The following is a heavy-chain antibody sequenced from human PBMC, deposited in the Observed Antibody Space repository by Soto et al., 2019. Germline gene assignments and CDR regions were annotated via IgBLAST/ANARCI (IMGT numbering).Heavy chain of an antibody. CDR2: ISGSGGRT. V-gene: IGHV3-23*01. D-gene: IGHD6-13*01. CDR1: GFTFSSYA. J-gene: IGHJ5*02. Sequence: PGGSLRLSCAASGFTFSSYAMTWVRQAPGKGLEWVSVISGSGGRTDYADSVKGRFTISRDNSKNTLFLQMNSLKAEDTALYYCVKAYNTGWYNWFDPWGPGTLVTVSS. CDR3: VKAYNTGWYNWFDP.